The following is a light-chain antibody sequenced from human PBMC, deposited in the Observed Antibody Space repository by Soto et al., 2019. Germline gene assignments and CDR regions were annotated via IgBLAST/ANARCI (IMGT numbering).Light chain of an antibody. CDR1: SSNIGSDA. CDR2: TNN. CDR3: AARAYTLNGWV. Sequence: QSVLTQPPSASGTPGQRVTISCSGSSSNIGSDAVNWYQQLPGTAPKLLIYTNNQRPSGVPQRFSGSKSVSSASLAISGLHSDDEADYYCAARAYTLNGWVVGAGTKL. J-gene: IGLJ3*02. V-gene: IGLV1-44*01.